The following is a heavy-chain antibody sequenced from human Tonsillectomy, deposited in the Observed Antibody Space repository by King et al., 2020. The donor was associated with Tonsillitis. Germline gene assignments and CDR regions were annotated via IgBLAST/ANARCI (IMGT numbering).Heavy chain of an antibody. V-gene: IGHV3-33*05. D-gene: IGHD6-19*01. CDR3: ARERLYSSGWGIDN. CDR2: LSFDGRSK. CDR1: GFDFGSYG. J-gene: IGHJ4*02. Sequence: VQLVESGGGVVQPGRSLRLSCTASGFDFGSYGMHWVRQAPGKGLEWVAVLSFDGRSKYADSVRGRFTISRDNSKNTLYLQMDSLSDEDTAVFYCARERLYSSGWGIDNWGQGTLVTVSS.